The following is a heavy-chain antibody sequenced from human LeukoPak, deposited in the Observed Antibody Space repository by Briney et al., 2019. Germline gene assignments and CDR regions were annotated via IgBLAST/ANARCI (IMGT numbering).Heavy chain of an antibody. D-gene: IGHD2-2*01. V-gene: IGHV1-46*01. CDR1: GYTFTSYY. Sequence: ASVKVSCKASGYTFTSYYMHWVRQAPGQGLEWMGIINPSGGSTSYAQKFQGRVTMTRGTSTSTVYMELSSLRFEDTAVYYCASDIVVVPAAHLEHYYYYGMDVWGQGTTVTVSS. CDR2: INPSGGST. J-gene: IGHJ6*02. CDR3: ASDIVVVPAAHLEHYYYYGMDV.